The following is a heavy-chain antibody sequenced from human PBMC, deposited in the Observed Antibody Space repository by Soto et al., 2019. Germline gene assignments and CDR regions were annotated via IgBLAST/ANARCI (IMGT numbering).Heavy chain of an antibody. V-gene: IGHV6-1*01. CDR2: TYYRSKWYN. CDR3: ARDQTGYCSGGICYGMPYNWFDP. CDR1: GDSVSSNSAA. D-gene: IGHD2-15*01. J-gene: IGHJ5*02. Sequence: PSQTLSLTCAISGDSVSSNSAAWNWIRQSPSRGLEWLGRTYYRSKWYNDYAVSVKSRITINPDTSKNQFSLQLNSVTPEDTAVYYCARDQTGYCSGGICYGMPYNWFDPCGQGTLVTVSA.